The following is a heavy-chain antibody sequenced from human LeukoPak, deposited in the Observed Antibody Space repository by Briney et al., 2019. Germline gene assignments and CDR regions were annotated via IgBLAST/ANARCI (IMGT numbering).Heavy chain of an antibody. D-gene: IGHD3-10*01. CDR2: INHSGST. J-gene: IGHJ6*03. V-gene: IGHV4-34*01. CDR3: RGGRFGELLNVRYYYYYMDV. CDR1: GGSFSGYY. Sequence: SETLSLTCAVYGGSFSGYYWSWIRQPPGKGLEWIGEINHSGSTNYNPSLKSRVTISVETSKNQFSLKLSSVTAADTAVYYCRGGRFGELLNVRYYYYYMDVWGKGTTVTISS.